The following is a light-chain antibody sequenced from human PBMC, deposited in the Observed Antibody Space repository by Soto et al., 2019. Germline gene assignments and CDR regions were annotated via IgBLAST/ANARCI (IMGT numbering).Light chain of an antibody. CDR1: HNIDTK. Sequence: EVLMTQSPATMSLSPGERATLSCRASHNIDTKLAWYQQKPGQAPRLLIYGASTRAADIPARFSGGGSGTEFTLTITSLQSDDFALYFCQQYNYWPPITFGQGTRLEI. V-gene: IGKV3-15*01. CDR3: QQYNYWPPIT. J-gene: IGKJ5*01. CDR2: GAS.